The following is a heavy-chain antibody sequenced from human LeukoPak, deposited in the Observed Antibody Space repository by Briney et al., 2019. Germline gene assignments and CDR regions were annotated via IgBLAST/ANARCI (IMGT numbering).Heavy chain of an antibody. V-gene: IGHV1-2*02. J-gene: IGHJ6*04. CDR2: INPNSSGT. CDR3: SKARGLYCSSTSCYDCDV. D-gene: IGHD2-2*01. Sequence: ASLKVSCKASGYTFTAYYIHWVRQAPGQGLEWMGWINPNSSGTNYAQKFQGRVTLTRDTSITTAYLELSRLRSDDKAVYYCSKARGLYCSSTSCYDCDVWGKGTAVTVSS. CDR1: GYTFTAYY.